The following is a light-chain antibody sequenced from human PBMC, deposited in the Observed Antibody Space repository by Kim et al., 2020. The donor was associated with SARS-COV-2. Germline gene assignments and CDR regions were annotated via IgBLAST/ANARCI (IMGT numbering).Light chain of an antibody. V-gene: IGLV1-40*01. CDR3: QSYDTRLSGWI. CDR2: AND. CDR1: SSNIGANYD. J-gene: IGLJ2*01. Sequence: QRVTISCTGTSSNIGANYDVHWYQDLPGTAPKRLIYANDNRPSGVPDRFSGSKSDTSASLAITGLQAEDEADYYCQSYDTRLSGWIFGGGTKLTVL.